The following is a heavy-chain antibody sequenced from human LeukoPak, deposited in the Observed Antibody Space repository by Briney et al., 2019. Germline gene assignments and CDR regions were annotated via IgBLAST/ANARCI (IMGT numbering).Heavy chain of an antibody. CDR1: GGTFSTYP. V-gene: IGHV1-69*01. Sequence: SVKVSCKASGGTFSTYPISWVRQAPGQGLEWMGGIFTMFGTANYAQKFQGRVTITADESTSTAYMELSSLRSEDTAVYYCARQVISTLDYWGQGTLVTVSS. J-gene: IGHJ4*02. CDR3: ARQVISTLDY. CDR2: IFTMFGTA. D-gene: IGHD3-22*01.